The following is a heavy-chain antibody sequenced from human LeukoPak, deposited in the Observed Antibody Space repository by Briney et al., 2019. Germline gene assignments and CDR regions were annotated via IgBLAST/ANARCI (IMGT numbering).Heavy chain of an antibody. CDR3: ARDSSEYYDFWSGYSD. J-gene: IGHJ4*02. D-gene: IGHD3-3*01. CDR2: INSDGSST. Sequence: GGSLRLSCAASGFTFGSYWMHWVRQAPGKGLVWVSRINSDGSSTSYADSVKGRFTISRDNAKNTLYLQMNSLRAEDTAVYYCARDSSEYYDFWSGYSDWGQGTLVTVSS. V-gene: IGHV3-74*01. CDR1: GFTFGSYW.